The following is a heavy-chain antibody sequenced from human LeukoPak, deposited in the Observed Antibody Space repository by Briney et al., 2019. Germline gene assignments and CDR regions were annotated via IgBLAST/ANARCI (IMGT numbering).Heavy chain of an antibody. CDR2: TYYSSKWYN. J-gene: IGHJ4*02. CDR1: GDSVCSNTAG. D-gene: IGHD1-1*01. Sequence: SETLSLTCAISGDSVCSNTAGWNWLSQSPSRGLEWLVRTYYSSKWYNDYAVAVKSRITINSNTSKNQFSLQLNSVTPEDTAVYYCARDFWNDAGFDYWGQGTLVTVSS. CDR3: ARDFWNDAGFDY. V-gene: IGHV6-1*01.